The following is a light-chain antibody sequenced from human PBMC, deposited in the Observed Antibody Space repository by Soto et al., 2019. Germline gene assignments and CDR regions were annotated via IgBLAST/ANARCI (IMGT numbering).Light chain of an antibody. Sequence: DIQMTQSPSTLSASVGDRVTITCRASQSIVNWLAWYQQKPGKAPKFLIYRASNLESGVPSRFSGSGSGTEFTLTISSLQPDDCATYYCQHYNGYPVTFGGGTKVESK. CDR1: QSIVNW. CDR3: QHYNGYPVT. V-gene: IGKV1-5*03. J-gene: IGKJ4*01. CDR2: RAS.